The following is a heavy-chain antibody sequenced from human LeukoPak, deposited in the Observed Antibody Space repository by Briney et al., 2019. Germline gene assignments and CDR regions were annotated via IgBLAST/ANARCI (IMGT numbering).Heavy chain of an antibody. V-gene: IGHV3-7*01. CDR3: ARVPGEYYDILTGRYYFDY. CDR1: GFTFSSYW. CDR2: IKQDGSEK. D-gene: IGHD3-9*01. J-gene: IGHJ4*02. Sequence: GGSLRLSCAASGFTFSSYWMSWVRQAPGKGLEWVANIKQDGSEKYYVDSVKGRSTISRDNAKNSMYLQMRSLRAEDTAVYYCARVPGEYYDILTGRYYFDYWGQGTLVTVSS.